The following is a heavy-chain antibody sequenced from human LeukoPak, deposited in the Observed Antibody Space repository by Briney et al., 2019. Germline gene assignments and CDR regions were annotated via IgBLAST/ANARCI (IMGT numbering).Heavy chain of an antibody. D-gene: IGHD3-22*01. CDR1: GFTFSNYW. CDR3: ARDQGSMIVVRTTTWYFDL. Sequence: GGSLRLSCAASGFTFSNYWMSWVRQAPGKGLEWLANINHDGSEMYYVDSVKGRFTISRDNGKNSLYLQINSLRADDTAVYYCARDQGSMIVVRTTTWYFDLWGRGTLVTLSS. J-gene: IGHJ2*01. CDR2: INHDGSEM. V-gene: IGHV3-7*01.